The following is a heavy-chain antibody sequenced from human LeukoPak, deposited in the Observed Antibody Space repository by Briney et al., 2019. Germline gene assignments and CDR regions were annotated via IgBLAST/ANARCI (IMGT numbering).Heavy chain of an antibody. CDR2: IGPSDS. D-gene: IGHD3-10*01. J-gene: IGHJ5*02. CDR1: GYSFTSYW. Sequence: GESLRISCKGSGYSFTSYWISWVRQMPGKGLEWMGRIGPSDSYSPSFQGHVTISADKSISTAYLQWSSLKASDTAMYYCARQYYASGSYYNDLNWFDPWGQGTLVTVSS. CDR3: ARQYYASGSYYNDLNWFDP. V-gene: IGHV5-10-1*01.